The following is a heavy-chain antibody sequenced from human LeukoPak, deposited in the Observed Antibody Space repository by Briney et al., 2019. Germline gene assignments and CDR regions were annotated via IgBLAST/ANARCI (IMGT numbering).Heavy chain of an antibody. CDR2: IYHSGST. Sequence: SETLSLSCTVSGYSINSGYYWGWIRQSPGKGLEWIGRIYHSGSTYYNPSLKSRVTISIDTSKNQFSMKLSSVTAADTGVYYCARGGKTDFDYWGQGTLVTVSS. CDR1: GYSINSGYY. V-gene: IGHV4-38-2*02. J-gene: IGHJ4*02. CDR3: ARGGKTDFDY.